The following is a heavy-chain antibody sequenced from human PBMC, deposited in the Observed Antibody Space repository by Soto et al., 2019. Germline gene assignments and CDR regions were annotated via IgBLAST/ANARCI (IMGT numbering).Heavy chain of an antibody. Sequence: ASVKVSCKSSGYTFTGYYMHWVRQAPGQGLEWVGWINPNSGGTNYAQKFQGWVTMTRDTSISTAYMELSRLRSDDTAVYYCARDPYSGSYSWFDPWGQGTLVTVSS. CDR3: ARDPYSGSYSWFDP. CDR2: INPNSGGT. CDR1: GYTFTGYY. D-gene: IGHD1-26*01. J-gene: IGHJ5*02. V-gene: IGHV1-2*04.